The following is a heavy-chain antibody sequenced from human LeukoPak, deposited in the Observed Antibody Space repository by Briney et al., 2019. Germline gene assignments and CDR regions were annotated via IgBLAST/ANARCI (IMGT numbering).Heavy chain of an antibody. CDR3: AREKRSYVWGSYREANYFDY. D-gene: IGHD3-16*02. J-gene: IGHJ4*02. CDR1: GFTFSSYG. V-gene: IGHV3-30*02. Sequence: GGSLRLSCAASGFTFSSYGMHWVRQAPGNGLEWVAFIRYDGSNKYYADSVKGRFTISRDNSKNTLYLQMNSLRAEDTAVYYCAREKRSYVWGSYREANYFDYWGQGTLVTVSS. CDR2: IRYDGSNK.